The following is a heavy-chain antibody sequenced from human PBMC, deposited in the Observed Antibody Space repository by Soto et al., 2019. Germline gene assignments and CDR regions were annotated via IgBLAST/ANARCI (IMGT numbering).Heavy chain of an antibody. J-gene: IGHJ6*02. CDR3: AREHSKWWLANYYYYGMDV. CDR1: GYTFTSYG. V-gene: IGHV1-18*01. Sequence: QVQLVQSGAEVKKPGASVKVSCKASGYTFTSYGISWVRQAPGQGLEWMGGISAYNGNTNYAQKLQGRVTMTTDTSTSTAYMELRSLRSDDTAVYYCAREHSKWWLANYYYYGMDVWGQGTTVTVSS. CDR2: ISAYNGNT. D-gene: IGHD2-15*01.